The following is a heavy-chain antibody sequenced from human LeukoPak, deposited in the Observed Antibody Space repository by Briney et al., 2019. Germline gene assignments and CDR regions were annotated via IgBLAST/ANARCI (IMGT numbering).Heavy chain of an antibody. Sequence: SQTLPLTCAISGDSVSSDSAAWNWIRQSPSRGLEWLGRTYYRSKWYNDYAVSVTSRITINPDTSKNQFSLQLNSVTPEDTAVYYCARDRCSGGSCYQHFQHWGQGTLVTVSS. CDR1: GDSVSSDSAA. CDR3: ARDRCSGGSCYQHFQH. CDR2: TYYRSKWYN. V-gene: IGHV6-1*01. D-gene: IGHD2-15*01. J-gene: IGHJ1*01.